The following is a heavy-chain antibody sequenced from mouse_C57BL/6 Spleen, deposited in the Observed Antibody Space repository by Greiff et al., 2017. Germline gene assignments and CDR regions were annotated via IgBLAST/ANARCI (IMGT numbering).Heavy chain of an antibody. CDR2: ISSGGSYT. CDR1: GFTFSSYG. Sequence: EVQGVESGGDLVKPGGSLKLSCAASGFTFSSYGMSWVRQTPDKRLEWVATISSGGSYTYYPDSVKGRFTISRDNAKNTLYLQMSSLKSEDTAMYYCAIYDGYFDYWGQGTTLTVSS. J-gene: IGHJ2*01. CDR3: AIYDGYFDY. D-gene: IGHD2-3*01. V-gene: IGHV5-6*01.